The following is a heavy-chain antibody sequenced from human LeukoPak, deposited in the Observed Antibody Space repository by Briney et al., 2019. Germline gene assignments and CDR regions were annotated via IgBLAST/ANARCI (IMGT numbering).Heavy chain of an antibody. CDR1: GGSISSSTYY. D-gene: IGHD3-22*01. CDR3: ARGPYSYDSSGAFDI. J-gene: IGHJ3*02. V-gene: IGHV4-39*07. CDR2: IYYSGSA. Sequence: SETLSLTCTVSGGSISSSTYYWGWIRQPPGKGLEWIGTIYYSGSAYYNPSLKSRVTISVDTSKNQFSLKLSSVTAADTAVYFCARGPYSYDSSGAFDIWGQGTMVTVSS.